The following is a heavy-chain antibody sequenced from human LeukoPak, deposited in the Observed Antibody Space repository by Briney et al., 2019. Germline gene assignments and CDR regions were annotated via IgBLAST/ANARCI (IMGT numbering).Heavy chain of an antibody. Sequence: PSETLSLTCTVSGGSISSGSYYWSWIRQPAGKGLEWIGRIYTSGSTNYNPSLKSRVTISVDTSKNQFSLKLSSVTAADTAVYYCARSYSSGWYDSEFDPWGQGTLVTVSS. D-gene: IGHD6-19*01. V-gene: IGHV4-61*02. J-gene: IGHJ5*02. CDR3: ARSYSSGWYDSEFDP. CDR2: IYTSGST. CDR1: GGSISSGSYY.